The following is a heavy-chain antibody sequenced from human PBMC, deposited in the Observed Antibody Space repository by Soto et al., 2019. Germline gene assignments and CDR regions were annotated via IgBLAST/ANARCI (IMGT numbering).Heavy chain of an antibody. D-gene: IGHD3-9*01. Sequence: PGGSLRLSCAGSGFTFSSYAMNWVRQAPGRGLEWISGISGAAGSTYTAESVKGRFTISRDNSKKTLYLQMNSLRAEDTAVYYCARSLPLYDATGYYRAPSDHWGQGTLVTVSS. CDR2: ISGAAGST. CDR1: GFTFSSYA. V-gene: IGHV3-23*01. CDR3: ARSLPLYDATGYYRAPSDH. J-gene: IGHJ4*02.